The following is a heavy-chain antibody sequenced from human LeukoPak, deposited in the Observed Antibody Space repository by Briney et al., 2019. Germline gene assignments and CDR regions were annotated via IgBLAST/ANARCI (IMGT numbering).Heavy chain of an antibody. V-gene: IGHV3-21*01. CDR1: GFTFSNYI. CDR3: ARERVTTTAFDI. D-gene: IGHD5-12*01. CDR2: ISSSSGYI. J-gene: IGHJ3*02. Sequence: SGGSLRLSCAASGFTFSNYIMNWVRQAPGKGLEWVSSISSSSGYIFYADSVKGRFTISRDNAKNSLYLQMNSLRAEDTAVYYCARERVTTTAFDIWGQGTLVTVSS.